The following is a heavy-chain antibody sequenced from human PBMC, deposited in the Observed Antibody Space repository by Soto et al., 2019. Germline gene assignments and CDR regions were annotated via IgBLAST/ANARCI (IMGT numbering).Heavy chain of an antibody. CDR1: GESISSGGYY. CDR2: IYDSESA. V-gene: IGHV4-31*03. J-gene: IGHJ4*02. D-gene: IGHD6-6*01. CDR3: ARASSSSSAADY. Sequence: QVQLQESGPGLVKPSQTLSLTCSVSGESISSGGYYWSWIRHHPGKGLEWIGYIYDSESAYYNPSLKSRVTISMDTSKNHFAMRLSSLTAADTAVYYCARASSSSSAADYWGQGTLATVSS.